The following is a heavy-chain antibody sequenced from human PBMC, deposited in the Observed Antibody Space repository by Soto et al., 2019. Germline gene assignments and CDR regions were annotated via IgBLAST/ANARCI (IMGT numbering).Heavy chain of an antibody. J-gene: IGHJ4*02. Sequence: SETLSLTCTVSGGSISSSSYYWGWIRQPPGKRLERIGYIYYSGSTNYNPSLKSRVTISVDTSKNQFSLKLSSVTAADTAVYYCASFITGTTFDYWGQGTLVTVSS. D-gene: IGHD1-20*01. CDR2: IYYSGST. CDR1: GGSISSSSYY. CDR3: ASFITGTTFDY. V-gene: IGHV4-61*05.